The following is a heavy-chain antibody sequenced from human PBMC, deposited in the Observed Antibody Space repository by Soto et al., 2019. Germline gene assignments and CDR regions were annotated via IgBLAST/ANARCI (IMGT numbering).Heavy chain of an antibody. Sequence: EVQLLESGGGLVQPGGSLRLSCAASGFTLSSYAMSWVRQAPGKGLEWVSAIVGSGGFAYYADSLRGRFTISRDNSKNTLYLQMNSLRAEDTAVYHCAKHGDDYAWAKFDYWGQGTLVTVSS. CDR2: IVGSGGFA. D-gene: IGHD4-17*01. CDR3: AKHGDDYAWAKFDY. CDR1: GFTLSSYA. J-gene: IGHJ4*02. V-gene: IGHV3-23*01.